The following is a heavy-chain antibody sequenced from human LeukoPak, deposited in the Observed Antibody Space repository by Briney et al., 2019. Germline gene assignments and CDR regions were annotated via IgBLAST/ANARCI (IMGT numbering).Heavy chain of an antibody. CDR1: GGSFSGYY. CDR3: ARSVAGTMYFDY. V-gene: IGHV4-34*01. J-gene: IGHJ4*01. D-gene: IGHD6-19*01. Sequence: SETLSLTCAVYGGSFSGYYWSWIRQPPGKGLEWIGEINHSGSTNYNPSLKSRVTISVDTSKNQFSLKLSSVTAADTAVYYCARSVAGTMYFDYWGHGTLVTVSS. CDR2: INHSGST.